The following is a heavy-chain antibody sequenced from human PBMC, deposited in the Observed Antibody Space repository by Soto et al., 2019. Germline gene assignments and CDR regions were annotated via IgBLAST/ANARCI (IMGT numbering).Heavy chain of an antibody. CDR3: ARDKNTGLFDY. J-gene: IGHJ4*02. CDR2: IYYNGIT. D-gene: IGHD2-8*02. V-gene: IGHV4-59*12. Sequence: PSETLSLTCTVSGDSLSDYYWTWIRQPPGKGLEWIGHIYYNGITNYNPSLKSRVTISVDTSKNQFSLKLTSVTAADTAVYYCARDKNTGLFDYWGQGTLVTVSS. CDR1: GDSLSDYY.